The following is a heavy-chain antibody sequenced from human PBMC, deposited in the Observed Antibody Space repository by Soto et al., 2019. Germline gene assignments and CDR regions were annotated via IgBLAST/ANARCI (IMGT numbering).Heavy chain of an antibody. CDR2: ISGSGGST. D-gene: IGHD3-9*01. V-gene: IGHV3-23*01. CDR1: GFTFSSYA. CDR3: AKDPDYDILTGYSVSLYFDY. J-gene: IGHJ4*02. Sequence: GGSLRLSCAASGFTFSSYAMSWVRQAPGKGLEWVSAISGSGGSTYYADSVKGRFTISRDNSKNTLYLQMNSLRAEDTAVYYCAKDPDYDILTGYSVSLYFDYWGQGTLVTVSS.